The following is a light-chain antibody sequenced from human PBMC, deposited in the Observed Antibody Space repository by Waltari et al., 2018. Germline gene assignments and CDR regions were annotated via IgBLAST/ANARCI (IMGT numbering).Light chain of an antibody. Sequence: DIVMTQSPDSLAVSLGERATINCKSRQSVLYSSNNNNYLAWYQQKPGQPPQLLIYWASMRESGVPDRFSGSGSGTEFTLTISSLQAEDVALYYCQQYYSVPHTFGPGTKVDIK. CDR1: QSVLYSSNNNNY. V-gene: IGKV4-1*01. J-gene: IGKJ3*01. CDR3: QQYYSVPHT. CDR2: WAS.